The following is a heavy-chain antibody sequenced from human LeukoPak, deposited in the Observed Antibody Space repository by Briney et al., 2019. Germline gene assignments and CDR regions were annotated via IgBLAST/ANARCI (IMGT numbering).Heavy chain of an antibody. CDR2: INTNTGNP. CDR3: ARGTGRLHPSYNWFDP. J-gene: IGHJ5*02. Sequence: GASVKVSCKASGYTFTSYAMNWVRQAPGQGLEWMGWINTNTGNPTYAQGFTGRFVFSLDTSVSTAYLQICSLKAEDTAVYYCARGTGRLHPSYNWFDPWGQGTLVTVSS. D-gene: IGHD5-24*01. CDR1: GYTFTSYA. V-gene: IGHV7-4-1*01.